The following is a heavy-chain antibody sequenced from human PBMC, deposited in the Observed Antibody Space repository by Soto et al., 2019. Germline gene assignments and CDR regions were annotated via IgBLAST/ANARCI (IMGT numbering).Heavy chain of an antibody. J-gene: IGHJ5*02. CDR2: IYPGDSDT. Sequence: PGESLKISCKGSGYSFTSYWIGWVRQMPGKGLEWMGIIYPGDSDTRYSPSFQGQVTISADKSISTAYLQWSSLKASDTAMYYCARLGVMATIPNWFDPWGQGTLVTVSS. D-gene: IGHD5-12*01. V-gene: IGHV5-51*01. CDR1: GYSFTSYW. CDR3: ARLGVMATIPNWFDP.